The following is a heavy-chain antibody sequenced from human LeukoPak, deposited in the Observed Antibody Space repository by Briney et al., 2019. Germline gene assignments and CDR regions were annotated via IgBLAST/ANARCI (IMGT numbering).Heavy chain of an antibody. CDR3: AKAHNWNDYFDAFDI. CDR1: GFTFSSYG. Sequence: PGRSLRLSCAASGFTFSSYGMHWVRQPPGKGLEWVAVISYDGSNKYYADSVKGRFTISRDNSKNTLYLQMNSLRAEDTAVYYCAKAHNWNDYFDAFDIWGQGTMVTVSS. CDR2: ISYDGSNK. V-gene: IGHV3-30*18. D-gene: IGHD1-1*01. J-gene: IGHJ3*02.